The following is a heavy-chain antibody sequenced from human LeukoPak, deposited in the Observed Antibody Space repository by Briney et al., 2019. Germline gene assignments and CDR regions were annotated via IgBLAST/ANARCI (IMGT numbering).Heavy chain of an antibody. J-gene: IGHJ6*02. Sequence: SVKVSCKASGYTFTSYAISWVRQAPGQGLEWMGGIIPIFGTANYAQKFQGRVTITADESTSTAYMELSSLRSEDTAVYYCALLDEDYYYYGMDVWGQGTTVTVSS. CDR1: GYTFTSYA. CDR3: ALLDEDYYYYGMDV. V-gene: IGHV1-69*13. CDR2: IIPIFGTA. D-gene: IGHD3/OR15-3a*01.